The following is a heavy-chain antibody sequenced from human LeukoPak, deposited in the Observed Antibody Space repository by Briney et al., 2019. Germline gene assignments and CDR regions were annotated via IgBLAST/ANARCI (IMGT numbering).Heavy chain of an antibody. Sequence: GGSLRLSCAASGFTFSSYGMHWVRQAPGKGLEWVAFIRYDGSNKFYADSVKGRFTISRDSSKNTLYLQMNSLRVEDTAVYYCAKDLYGSGSYQIRLFDYWGQGTLVTVSS. CDR1: GFTFSSYG. D-gene: IGHD3-10*01. V-gene: IGHV3-30*02. J-gene: IGHJ4*02. CDR3: AKDLYGSGSYQIRLFDY. CDR2: IRYDGSNK.